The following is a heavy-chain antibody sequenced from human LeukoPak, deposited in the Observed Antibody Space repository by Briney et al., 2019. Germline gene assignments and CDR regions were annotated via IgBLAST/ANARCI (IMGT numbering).Heavy chain of an antibody. V-gene: IGHV4-59*01. CDR1: GGSFSSYY. Sequence: PSETLSLTCTVSGGSFSSYYWSWIRQPPGKGLEWIGYIYYTGSTNYNPSLKSRVTISVDTSKNQFSLKLSSVTAADTAVYYCARWYYYDSSGAVDYWGQGTLVTVSS. CDR2: IYYTGST. CDR3: ARWYYYDSSGAVDY. J-gene: IGHJ4*02. D-gene: IGHD3-22*01.